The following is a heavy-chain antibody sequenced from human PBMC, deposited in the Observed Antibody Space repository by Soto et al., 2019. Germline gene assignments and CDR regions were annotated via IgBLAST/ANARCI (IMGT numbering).Heavy chain of an antibody. Sequence: GGSLRLSCAASGFTFNNYAMSWVRQAPGKGLEWVSAISSSGYSTYYADSVKGRFTISRDNSKNTVYLQMNNLRAEDTAVYYCAKGSVVVAAKFDSWGQGTLVTVSS. CDR3: AKGSVVVAAKFDS. CDR2: ISSSGYST. CDR1: GFTFNNYA. D-gene: IGHD2-21*02. V-gene: IGHV3-23*01. J-gene: IGHJ4*02.